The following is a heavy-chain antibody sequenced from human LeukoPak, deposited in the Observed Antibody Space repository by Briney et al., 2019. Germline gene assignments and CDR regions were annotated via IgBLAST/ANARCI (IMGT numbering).Heavy chain of an antibody. CDR3: AKITMATTPNY. D-gene: IGHD3-10*01. J-gene: IGHJ4*02. Sequence: PGGPLRLSCAASGLTFSSYAINWVRQASGKGLEWVSGITGSGRETYYADSVKGRFSISRDNSKNTLYLQMNNLRAEDTAVYYCAKITMATTPNYWGQGTLVTVSS. V-gene: IGHV3-23*01. CDR2: ITGSGRET. CDR1: GLTFSSYA.